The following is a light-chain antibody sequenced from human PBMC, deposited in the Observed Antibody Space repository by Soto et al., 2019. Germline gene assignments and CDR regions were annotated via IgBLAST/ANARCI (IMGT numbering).Light chain of an antibody. CDR2: EDN. CDR3: QSYDSSNLWV. V-gene: IGLV6-57*02. Sequence: NFMLTQPLSVSESPGKTVTISCTGSSGSIASSYVQWYQQRPGSAPTTVIYEDNQRPSGVPDRFSGSIDSSSNSASLTISGLRTEDEADYYCQSYDSSNLWVFGGGTKVTVL. CDR1: SGSIASSY. J-gene: IGLJ3*02.